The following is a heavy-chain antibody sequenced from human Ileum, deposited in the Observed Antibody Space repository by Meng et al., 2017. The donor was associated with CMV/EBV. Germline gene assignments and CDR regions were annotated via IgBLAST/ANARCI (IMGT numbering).Heavy chain of an antibody. CDR3: ASQDGRNLKYGMGL. CDR2: IWHDGGNK. V-gene: IGHV3-33*01. CDR1: GFTFSAYG. D-gene: IGHD4-17*01. Sequence: SGFTFSAYGMHWVHQAPGKGLEWVAVIWHDGGNKYYADSVKGRFTISRDNFKNTLDLQMNSLRVEDTAMYYCASQDGRNLKYGMGLWGQGTTVTVSS. J-gene: IGHJ6*02.